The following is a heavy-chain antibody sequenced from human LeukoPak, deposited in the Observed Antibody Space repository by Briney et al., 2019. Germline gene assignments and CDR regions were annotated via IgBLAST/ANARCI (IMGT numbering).Heavy chain of an antibody. D-gene: IGHD6-6*01. Sequence: VASVKVSCKASRGTISSYAISWVRQAPGQGLEWMGRIIPIFGTANYAQKFQGRVTITTDVSTSTASMELSSLRSEDTAVYYCARGSTSIAALGAWFDPWGQGTLVTVSS. V-gene: IGHV1-69*05. CDR3: ARGSTSIAALGAWFDP. J-gene: IGHJ5*02. CDR1: RGTISSYA. CDR2: IIPIFGTA.